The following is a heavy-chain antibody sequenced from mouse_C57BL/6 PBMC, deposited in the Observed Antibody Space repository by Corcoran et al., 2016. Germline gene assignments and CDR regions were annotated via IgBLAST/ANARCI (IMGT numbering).Heavy chain of an antibody. CDR1: GYTFTDYN. V-gene: IGHV1-18*01. J-gene: IGHJ3*01. Sequence: EVQLQQSGPELVKPGASVKIPCKASGYTFTDYNMDWVKQSHGKSLEWIGDINPNNGGTIYNQKFKGKATLTVDKSSSTAYMELRSLTSEDTAVYYGARSLYYDYDDGYWGQGTLVTVSA. D-gene: IGHD2-4*01. CDR2: INPNNGGT. CDR3: ARSLYYDYDDGY.